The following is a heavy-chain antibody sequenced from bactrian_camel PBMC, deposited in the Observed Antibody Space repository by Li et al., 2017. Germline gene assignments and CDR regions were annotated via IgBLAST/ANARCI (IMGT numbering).Heavy chain of an antibody. J-gene: IGHJ4*01. D-gene: IGHD1*01. CDR2: INSGGGVT. Sequence: VQLVESGGGLVQPGGSLRLSCAASGFTFTRYDMSWVRQAPGKGLEWVAAINSGGGVTYYADSVKGRFTISRDNAKNTVYLLMNSLKPEDTAVYYCVKPNPDARGGFDHWGQGTQVTVS. CDR3: VKPNPDARGGFDH. CDR1: GFTFTRYD. V-gene: IGHV3S40*01.